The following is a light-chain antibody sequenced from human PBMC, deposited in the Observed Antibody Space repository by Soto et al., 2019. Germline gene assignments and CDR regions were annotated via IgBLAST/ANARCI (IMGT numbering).Light chain of an antibody. J-gene: IGKJ1*01. V-gene: IGKV3-15*01. Sequence: DIVMTQSPGTLSVSPGERATLSCRASQSVSSNLAWYQQKPGQAPRLLIYGASTRATGIPARFSGSGSGTDFTLTISSLEPEDFAVYYCQQYNNWPTWTFGQGTKVDI. CDR1: QSVSSN. CDR2: GAS. CDR3: QQYNNWPTWT.